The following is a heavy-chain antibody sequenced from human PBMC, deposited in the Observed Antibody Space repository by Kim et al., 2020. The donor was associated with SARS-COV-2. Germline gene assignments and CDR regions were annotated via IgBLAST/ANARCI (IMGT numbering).Heavy chain of an antibody. D-gene: IGHD6-13*01. V-gene: IGHV3-9*01. J-gene: IGHJ6*02. Sequence: GGSLRLSCAASGFTFDDYAMRWVRQAPGKGLEWVSGISWNSGSIGYADSVKGRFTISRDNAKNSLYLQMNSLRAEDTALYYCAKDTAASYYYYGMDVWGQGTTVTVSS. CDR1: GFTFDDYA. CDR3: AKDTAASYYYYGMDV. CDR2: ISWNSGSI.